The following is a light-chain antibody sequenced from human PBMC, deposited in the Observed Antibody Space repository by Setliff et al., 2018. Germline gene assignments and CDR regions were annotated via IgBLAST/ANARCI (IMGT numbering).Light chain of an antibody. CDR1: QSISSY. J-gene: IGKJ4*01. Sequence: DIQMTQSPSSLSASVRDRVTITCRASQSISSYLNWYQQKPGKAPKVLIYAASNLESGVPSRFSGSGSGTDFTLTISSLQPEDFATYYCQQSYTTPRTFGGGTKVDIK. V-gene: IGKV1-39*01. CDR3: QQSYTTPRT. CDR2: AAS.